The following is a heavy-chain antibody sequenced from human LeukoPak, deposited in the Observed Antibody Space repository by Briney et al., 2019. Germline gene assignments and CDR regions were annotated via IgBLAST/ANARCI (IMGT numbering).Heavy chain of an antibody. J-gene: IGHJ3*02. CDR2: ISWNSGSI. CDR3: AKDLARLTFLQGFAFDI. Sequence: GGSLRLSCAASGFTFDDYAMHWVRQAPGKGLEGVSGISWNSGSIGYADSVKGRVTISRDNAKNSLYLQMNSLRAEDMALYYCAKDLARLTFLQGFAFDIWGQGTMVTVSS. D-gene: IGHD3-3*02. V-gene: IGHV3-9*03. CDR1: GFTFDDYA.